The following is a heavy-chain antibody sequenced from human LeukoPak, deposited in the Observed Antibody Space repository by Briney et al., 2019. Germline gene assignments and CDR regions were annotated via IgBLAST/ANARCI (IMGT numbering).Heavy chain of an antibody. J-gene: IGHJ3*02. Sequence: GGSLRLSCAASGFTFCGYSMNWVRQAPGKGLEWVSSISSSSSYIYYADSVKGRFTISRDNAKNSLYLQMNSLRAEDTAVYYCARERGYCSGGSCYKGKGAFDIWGQGTMVTVSS. D-gene: IGHD2-15*01. CDR1: GFTFCGYS. CDR2: ISSSSSYI. CDR3: ARERGYCSGGSCYKGKGAFDI. V-gene: IGHV3-21*01.